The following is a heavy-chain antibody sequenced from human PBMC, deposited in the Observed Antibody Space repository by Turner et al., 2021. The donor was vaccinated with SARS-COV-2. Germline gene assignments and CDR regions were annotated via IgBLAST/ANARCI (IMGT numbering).Heavy chain of an antibody. CDR2: ISFTGNT. Sequence: QVQLQESGPGLAKPSETLSLTCSVSGGSMTDYYWNWIPQPPGKTLEWIGYISFTGNTIYNPSLESRLTISLDTSKNQFSLRLTSVTAADTAVYYCARGVGDSGYGRWLDYWGQGTLVTVSS. CDR1: GGSMTDYY. J-gene: IGHJ4*02. D-gene: IGHD5-12*01. V-gene: IGHV4-59*01. CDR3: ARGVGDSGYGRWLDY.